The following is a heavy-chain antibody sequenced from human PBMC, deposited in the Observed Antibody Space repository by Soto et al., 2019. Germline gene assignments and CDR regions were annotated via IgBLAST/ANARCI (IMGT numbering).Heavy chain of an antibody. Sequence: SETLSLTCTVSGGSIISCGYYWSWIRQHPGKGLEWIGYIYYSGSTYYNPSLKSRVTISVDTSKNQFSLKLSSVTAADTAVYYCARVVAGTFDYWGQGTLVTVSS. D-gene: IGHD6-19*01. CDR1: GGSIISCGYY. V-gene: IGHV4-31*03. CDR2: IYYSGST. J-gene: IGHJ4*02. CDR3: ARVVAGTFDY.